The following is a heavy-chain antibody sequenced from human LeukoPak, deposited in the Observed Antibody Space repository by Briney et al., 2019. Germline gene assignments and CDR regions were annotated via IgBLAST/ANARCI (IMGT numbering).Heavy chain of an antibody. CDR1: GFTFSNYW. D-gene: IGHD6-19*01. J-gene: IGHJ4*02. CDR3: ATDSTTVPGRDY. CDR2: VSSDGSST. Sequence: AGGSLRLSCAASGFTFSNYWMHWVRHVPGKGLVWVSRVSSDGSSTSYADSVKGRFTISRDNSKNILYLQMNNLRAEDTAVYYCATDSTTVPGRDYWGQGALVTVSS. V-gene: IGHV3-74*01.